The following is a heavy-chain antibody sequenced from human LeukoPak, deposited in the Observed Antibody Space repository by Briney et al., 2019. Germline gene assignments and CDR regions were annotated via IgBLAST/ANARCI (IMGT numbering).Heavy chain of an antibody. CDR2: ISSSSNTV. CDR1: GFTFSDYY. V-gene: IGHV3-11*04. Sequence: GGSLRLSCAASGFTFSDYYMTWVRQAPGKGLEWVSYISSSSNTVYYADSVKGRLTVSRDNAKNSLYLQMNNLRAEDTAVYYCARRAMGATSFDYWGQGTLVTVSS. J-gene: IGHJ4*02. CDR3: ARRAMGATSFDY. D-gene: IGHD1-26*01.